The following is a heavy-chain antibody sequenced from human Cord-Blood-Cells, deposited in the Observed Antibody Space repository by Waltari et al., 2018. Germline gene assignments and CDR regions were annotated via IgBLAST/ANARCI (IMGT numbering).Heavy chain of an antibody. V-gene: IGHV1-69*12. CDR3: VGYCTNGVCPFDY. CDR1: GGTSSSYA. CDR2: IIPIFGTA. J-gene: IGHJ4*02. D-gene: IGHD2-8*01. Sequence: QVQLVQSGAEVKKPGSSVTVSCKASGGTSSSYAISWVRQAPGQGLEWMGGIIPIFGTANYAQKFQGRVTITADESTSTAYMELSSLRSEDTAVYYCVGYCTNGVCPFDYWGQGTLVTVSS.